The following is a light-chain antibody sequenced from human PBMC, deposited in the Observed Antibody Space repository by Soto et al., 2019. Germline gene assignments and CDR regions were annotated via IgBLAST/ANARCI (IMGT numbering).Light chain of an antibody. J-gene: IGLJ3*02. CDR2: EVS. Sequence: QSALTQPASVSGSPGQSITISCTGTSSDVGGYNYVSWYQQHPGKAPKLMIYEVSNRPSGVSNRFSGSKSGNTASLTISGLQAEDEADYYCCSYAGNYVRVFGGGTKLTVL. V-gene: IGLV2-14*01. CDR3: CSYAGNYVRV. CDR1: SSDVGGYNY.